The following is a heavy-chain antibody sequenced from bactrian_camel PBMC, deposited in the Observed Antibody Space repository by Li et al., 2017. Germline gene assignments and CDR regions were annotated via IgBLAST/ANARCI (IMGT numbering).Heavy chain of an antibody. D-gene: IGHD6*01. CDR1: GFTFTDYG. J-gene: IGHJ4*01. Sequence: DVQLVESGGGLVQPGGSLRLSCSASGFTFTDYGMSWVRRAPGQGLEWVSSIDATRSYYTESAKGRFTISRDNAENTLYLQLDGLKTEDTAMYYCALRPLEGRWYVGAAFGHWGQGTQVTVS. CDR3: ALRPLEGRWYVGAAFGH. CDR2: SIDATRS. V-gene: IGHV3S40*01.